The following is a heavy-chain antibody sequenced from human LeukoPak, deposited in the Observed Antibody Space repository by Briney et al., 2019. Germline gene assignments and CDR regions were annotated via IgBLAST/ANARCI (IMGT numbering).Heavy chain of an antibody. CDR3: ARHGVNQNYDY. CDR2: IHYSGRT. D-gene: IGHD2-21*01. V-gene: IGHV4-34*01. J-gene: IGHJ4*02. CDR1: GGSFSGYY. Sequence: SETLSLTCAVYGGSFSGYYWAWIRQPPGKGLEWIGNIHYSGRTYYNPSLKSRVTISLDTSENQFSLELNSVTAADTAVYYCARHGVNQNYDYWGRGTLVAVSS.